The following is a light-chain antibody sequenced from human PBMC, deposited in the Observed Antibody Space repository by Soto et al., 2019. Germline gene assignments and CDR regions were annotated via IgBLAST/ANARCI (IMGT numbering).Light chain of an antibody. Sequence: VLTQSPGSLSLSPGERATVSCRASQTVTSSSLAWYQQRPGQAPQLLIYDAVKRATGIPDRFSGSESGRDYTLTISRLDPEDSAVYYCQQYGDSITFGGGTKLEIK. V-gene: IGKV3-20*01. CDR2: DAV. CDR1: QTVTSSS. J-gene: IGKJ4*01. CDR3: QQYGDSIT.